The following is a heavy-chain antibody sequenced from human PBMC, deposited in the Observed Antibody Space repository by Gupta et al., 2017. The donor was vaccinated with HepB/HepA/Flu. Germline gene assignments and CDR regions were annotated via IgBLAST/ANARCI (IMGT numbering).Heavy chain of an antibody. J-gene: IGHJ5*02. D-gene: IGHD2-2*01. V-gene: IGHV4-34*01. CDR1: GGSFRGYY. CDR2: INHSGST. CDR3: ARGRRSFDIVVVPAATSWFDP. Sequence: QVQLQQWGAGLLKPSETLSLTCPVYGGSFRGYYWSWIRPPPGKGLEWIGEINHSGSTNYNPSLKSRVTISVDTSKNQFSLKLSSVTAADTAVYYCARGRRSFDIVVVPAATSWFDPWGQGTLVTVSS.